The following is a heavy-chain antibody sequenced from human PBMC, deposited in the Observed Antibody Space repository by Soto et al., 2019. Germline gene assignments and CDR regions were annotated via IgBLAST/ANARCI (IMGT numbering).Heavy chain of an antibody. J-gene: IGHJ5*02. V-gene: IGHV4-39*01. CDR1: GGSISSSSYY. D-gene: IGHD2-15*01. CDR2: IYYSGST. Sequence: SETLSLTCTVSGGSISSSSYYWGWIRQPPGKGLEWIGSIYYSGSTYYNPSLKSRVTISVDTSKNQFSLKLSSVTAADTAVYYCARVVVVAATFDPWGQGTLVTVSS. CDR3: ARVVVVAATFDP.